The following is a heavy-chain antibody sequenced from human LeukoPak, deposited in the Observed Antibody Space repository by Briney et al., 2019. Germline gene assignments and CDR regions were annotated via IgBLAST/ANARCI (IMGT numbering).Heavy chain of an antibody. CDR1: GGTISTSSYY. J-gene: IGHJ4*02. D-gene: IGHD3-22*01. V-gene: IGHV4-39*07. CDR3: ARDSNWYDSSGYYYFDY. Sequence: SETLSLTCNVSGGTISTSSYYWGWIRQPPGKGLEWIGNIYYSGSTYYNPSLKSRVTISVDTSKNQFSLKLSSVTAADTAVYYCARDSNWYDSSGYYYFDYWGQGTLVTVSS. CDR2: IYYSGST.